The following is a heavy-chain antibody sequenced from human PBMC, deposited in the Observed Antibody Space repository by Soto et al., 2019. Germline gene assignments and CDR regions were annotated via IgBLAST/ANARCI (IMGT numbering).Heavy chain of an antibody. Sequence: EVQLVESGGGLVQPGGSLRLSCAASGFMFNSYAMHWVRQAPGKGLEYVSAISSLGDSTFYANSVKDRFTISRDNSKNRLYLQMGSLGAEDMAVYYWARRPAGWYFDPWGVAPWSLSPQ. CDR3: ARRPAGWYFDP. CDR1: GFMFNSYA. CDR2: ISSLGDST. J-gene: IGHJ2*01. V-gene: IGHV3-64*01. D-gene: IGHD2-15*01.